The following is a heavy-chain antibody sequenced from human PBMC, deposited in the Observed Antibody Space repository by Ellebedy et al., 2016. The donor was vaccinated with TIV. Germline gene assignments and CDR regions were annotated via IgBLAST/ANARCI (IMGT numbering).Heavy chain of an antibody. CDR1: GFTFSSYE. J-gene: IGHJ4*02. D-gene: IGHD4-17*01. CDR3: AKADYADFPSYFDY. Sequence: GESLKISCAASGFTFSSYEMNWVRQPPGKGLEWVSYISSSGSTIHYADSVKGRFTISRDNSQNTLYLQMNSLRAEDTAVYYCAKADYADFPSYFDYWGLGTLVTVSS. V-gene: IGHV3-48*03. CDR2: ISSSGSTI.